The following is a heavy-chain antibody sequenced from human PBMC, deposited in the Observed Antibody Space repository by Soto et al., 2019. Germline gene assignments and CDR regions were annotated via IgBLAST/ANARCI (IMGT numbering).Heavy chain of an antibody. Sequence: GGSLRLSCAASGFTVSSNYMSWVRQAPGKGLEWVSVIYSGGSTYYADSVKGRFTISRDNSKNTLYLQMNSLRAEDTAVYYCARDSGEVDILYYYYYMDVWGKGTTVTVSS. CDR1: GFTVSSNY. D-gene: IGHD3-10*01. J-gene: IGHJ6*03. CDR3: ARDSGEVDILYYYYYMDV. V-gene: IGHV3-66*01. CDR2: IYSGGST.